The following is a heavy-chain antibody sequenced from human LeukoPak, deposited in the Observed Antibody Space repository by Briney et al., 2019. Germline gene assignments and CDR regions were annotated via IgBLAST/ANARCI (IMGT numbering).Heavy chain of an antibody. CDR2: IYYSGST. Sequence: SQTLSLTCTVSGGSISSGDYYWSWIRQPPGKGLEWIGYIYYSGSTYYNPSLKSRVTISVDTSKNQFSLKLSSVTAADTAVYYCARLTVVTGTSFDYWGQGTLVTVSS. J-gene: IGHJ4*02. V-gene: IGHV4-30-4*01. CDR1: GGSISSGDYY. CDR3: ARLTVVTGTSFDY. D-gene: IGHD2-21*02.